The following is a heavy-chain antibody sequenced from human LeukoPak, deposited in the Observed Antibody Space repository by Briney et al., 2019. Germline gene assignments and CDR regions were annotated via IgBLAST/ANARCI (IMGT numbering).Heavy chain of an antibody. Sequence: PSETLSLTCTVSGGSIRSYYWSWIRQPPGKGLEWIGYINYSGSSKYNPSLKSRVTISVDTPKNQFSLKLSSVTAADTAVYYCAKSDGSGSYFDSWGQGTLVTVSS. CDR1: GGSIRSYY. CDR3: AKSDGSGSYFDS. J-gene: IGHJ4*02. CDR2: INYSGSS. D-gene: IGHD3-10*01. V-gene: IGHV4-59*01.